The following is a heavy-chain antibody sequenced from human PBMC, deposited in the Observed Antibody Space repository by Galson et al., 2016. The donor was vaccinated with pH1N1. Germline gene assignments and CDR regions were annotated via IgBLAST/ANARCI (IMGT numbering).Heavy chain of an antibody. Sequence: SVKVSCKASGGTFSSDGVSWVRQAPGIGLEWMGGFDPEAGETTYAQEFQGRITMTEDTSTDTAYMELRDLRSADTAVYFCATGYRCTNTNCYGYYYYYMGVWGKGTTVTVSS. V-gene: IGHV1-24*01. CDR1: GGTFSSDG. D-gene: IGHD2-2*01. J-gene: IGHJ6*03. CDR2: FDPEAGET. CDR3: ATGYRCTNTNCYGYYYYYMGV.